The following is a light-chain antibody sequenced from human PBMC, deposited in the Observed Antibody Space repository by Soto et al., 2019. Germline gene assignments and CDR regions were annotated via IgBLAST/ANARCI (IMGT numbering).Light chain of an antibody. J-gene: IGKJ2*01. Sequence: EIVLTQSPATLSLSPGERATLSCRASQSVSSYLAWYQQKPGQAPRLLIYDTFNRATAIPARFSGSGSGTDFPITISSLEPDDFAVYYCQQRSNWPYTFGQGTKLEIK. CDR3: QQRSNWPYT. V-gene: IGKV3-11*01. CDR2: DTF. CDR1: QSVSSY.